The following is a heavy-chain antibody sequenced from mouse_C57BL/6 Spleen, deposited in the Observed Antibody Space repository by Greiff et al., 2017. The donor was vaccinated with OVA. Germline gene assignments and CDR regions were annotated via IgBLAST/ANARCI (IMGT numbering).Heavy chain of an antibody. Sequence: QVQLQQPGAELVRPGTSVKLSCKASGYTFTSYWMHWVKQRPGQGLGWIGVLDPSDSYTNYNQKFKGKATLTVDTSSSTAYMQRSSLTSEDSAVYYCARGAYGNYGRAMDYWGQGTSVTVSS. CDR1: GYTFTSYW. CDR2: LDPSDSYT. CDR3: ARGAYGNYGRAMDY. J-gene: IGHJ4*01. D-gene: IGHD2-10*02. V-gene: IGHV1-59*01.